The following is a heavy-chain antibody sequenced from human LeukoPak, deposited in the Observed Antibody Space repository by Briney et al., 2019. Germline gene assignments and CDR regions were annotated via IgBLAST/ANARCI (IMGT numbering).Heavy chain of an antibody. CDR2: FDPEDGET. D-gene: IGHD3-22*01. Sequence: VASVKVSCKASGGTFSSYAISWVRQAPGKGLEWMGGFDPEDGETIYAQKFQGRVTMTEDTSTDTAYMELSSLRSEDTAVYYCATDPDRRAPTPFDYWGQGTLVTVSS. V-gene: IGHV1-24*01. CDR3: ATDPDRRAPTPFDY. CDR1: GGTFSSYA. J-gene: IGHJ4*02.